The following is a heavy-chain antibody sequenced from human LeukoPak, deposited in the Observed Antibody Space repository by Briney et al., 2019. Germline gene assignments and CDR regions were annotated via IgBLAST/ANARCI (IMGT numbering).Heavy chain of an antibody. Sequence: SETLSLTCTVSGGSISSYYWSWIRQPAGKGLEWIGRIYTSGSTNYNPSLKSRVTMSVDTSKNQFSLKLSSVTAADTAVYYCARTVGSSLSSYYYYYYMDVWGQGTTVTVSS. CDR2: IYTSGST. CDR1: GGSISSYY. J-gene: IGHJ6*03. V-gene: IGHV4-4*07. CDR3: ARTVGSSLSSYYYYYYMDV. D-gene: IGHD6-13*01.